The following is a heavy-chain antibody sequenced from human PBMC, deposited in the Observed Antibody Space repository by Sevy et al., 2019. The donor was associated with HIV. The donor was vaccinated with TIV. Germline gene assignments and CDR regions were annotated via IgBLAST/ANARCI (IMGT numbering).Heavy chain of an antibody. J-gene: IGHJ4*02. CDR2: IRPDGNEI. V-gene: IGHV3-7*01. CDR3: ARRYFDL. CDR1: GFTFDAFW. Sequence: GGSLRLSCAASGFTFDAFWMQWVRQAPGKGLEWMANIRPDGNEIYYAESVRGRFTISRDNSKESLYLQMSNLRVEDTATYFCARRYFDLWGQGALVTVSS.